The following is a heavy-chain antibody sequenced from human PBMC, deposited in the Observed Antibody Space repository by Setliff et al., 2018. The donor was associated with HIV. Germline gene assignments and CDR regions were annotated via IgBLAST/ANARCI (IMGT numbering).Heavy chain of an antibody. CDR1: GFTFSNYA. J-gene: IGHJ4*02. CDR2: ILSTGERT. D-gene: IGHD3-22*01. V-gene: IGHV3-23*01. Sequence: GGSLRLSCAASGFTFSNYAMSWVRQAPGEGLEWVSAILSTGERTFYADSVKGRFTISRDNSKNTVYLQMNSLRAEDTAEYYWAKELAASGLGYFDSWGRGILVTVSS. CDR3: AKELAASGLGYFDS.